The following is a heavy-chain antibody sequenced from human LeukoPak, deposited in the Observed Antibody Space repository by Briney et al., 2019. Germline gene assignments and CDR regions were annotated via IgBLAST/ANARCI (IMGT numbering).Heavy chain of an antibody. CDR1: GFTFSSYW. J-gene: IGHJ4*02. D-gene: IGHD3-10*01. Sequence: PGGSLRLSCAASGFTFSSYWMSWVRQAPGKGLEWVANIKQDGSEKYYVDSVKGRFTISRDNAKNSLYLQMNSLRAEDTAVYYCARYGALLWFGELSPIDYWGQGTLVTVSS. CDR3: ARYGALLWFGELSPIDY. V-gene: IGHV3-7*01. CDR2: IKQDGSEK.